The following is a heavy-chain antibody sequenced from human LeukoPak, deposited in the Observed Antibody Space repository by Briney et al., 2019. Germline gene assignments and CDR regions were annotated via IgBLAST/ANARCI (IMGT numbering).Heavy chain of an antibody. Sequence: GASVKVSCKASGGTFSSYAISWVRQAPGQGLEWMGGIIPIFGTANYAQKFQGRVTITAVESTSTAYMELSSLRSEDTAVYYCARGVVVVAANLRQYYYYYYYMDVWGKGTTVTISS. J-gene: IGHJ6*03. CDR2: IIPIFGTA. CDR3: ARGVVVVAANLRQYYYYYYYMDV. D-gene: IGHD2-15*01. CDR1: GGTFSSYA. V-gene: IGHV1-69*13.